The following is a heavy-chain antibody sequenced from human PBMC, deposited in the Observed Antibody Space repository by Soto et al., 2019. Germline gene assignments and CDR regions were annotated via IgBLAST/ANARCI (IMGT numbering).Heavy chain of an antibody. V-gene: IGHV1-8*01. Sequence: ASVKVSCKASGYTFTSYDINWVRQATGQGLEWMGWMNPNSGNTGYAQKFQGRVTMTRNTSISTAYMELSSLRSEDTAVYYCARVGRRRYTAPYPRYDYWGQGTLVTVSS. J-gene: IGHJ4*02. D-gene: IGHD5-18*01. CDR3: ARVGRRRYTAPYPRYDY. CDR2: MNPNSGNT. CDR1: GYTFTSYD.